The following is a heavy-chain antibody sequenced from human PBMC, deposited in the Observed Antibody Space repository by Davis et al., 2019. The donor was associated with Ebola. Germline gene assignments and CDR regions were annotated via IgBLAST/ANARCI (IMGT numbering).Heavy chain of an antibody. CDR2: ISAYNGNT. V-gene: IGHV1-18*01. D-gene: IGHD6-19*01. CDR1: GYTFTSYG. CDR3: AREISMVRSGWYDY. J-gene: IGHJ4*02. Sequence: AASVKVSCKASGYTFTSYGISWVRQAPGQGLEWMGWISAYNGNTNYAQKLQGRVTMTTDTSTSTAYMELRSLRSDDTAVYYCAREISMVRSGWYDYWGQGTLVTVSS.